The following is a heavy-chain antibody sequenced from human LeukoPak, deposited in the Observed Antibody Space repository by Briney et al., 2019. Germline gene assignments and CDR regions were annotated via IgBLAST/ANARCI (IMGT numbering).Heavy chain of an antibody. J-gene: IGHJ3*02. V-gene: IGHV3-23*01. CDR1: GFTFSDYY. CDR3: ASAIAVADAFDI. CDR2: ISGSGGST. Sequence: GGSLRLSCAASGFTFSDYYMSWIRQAPGKGLEWVSVISGSGGSTYYADSVKGRFTISRDNSKNTLYLQMNSLRAEDTAVYYCASAIAVADAFDIWGQGTMVTVSS. D-gene: IGHD6-19*01.